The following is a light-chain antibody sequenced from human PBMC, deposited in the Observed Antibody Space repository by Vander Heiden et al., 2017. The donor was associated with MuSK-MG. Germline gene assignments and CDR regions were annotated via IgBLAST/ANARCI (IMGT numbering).Light chain of an antibody. CDR1: QSIGSS. J-gene: IGKJ5*01. CDR3: QQSSSLPLT. CDR2: YAS. Sequence: IVLTQSPAFQSVTPKEKVTITCRASQSIGSSLHWYQQKPDQSPKLLIKYASQSTTGVPSRFSGSGSGTDFTLTINSLEAEDAAVYYCQQSSSLPLTFGQGTRVEIK. V-gene: IGKV6D-21*02.